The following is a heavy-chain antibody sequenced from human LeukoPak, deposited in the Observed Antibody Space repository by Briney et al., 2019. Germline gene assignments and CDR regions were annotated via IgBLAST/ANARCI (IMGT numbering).Heavy chain of an antibody. CDR3: ARGWDSRNDYFDP. J-gene: IGHJ4*02. V-gene: IGHV1-18*01. Sequence: ASVKVSCKASGYTFTSYGISWVRQAPGQGLEWMGWTSAQNDDTNYAETLQGRLTMTTDISTSTAYMELTSLRSDDTAVYYCARGWDSRNDYFDPWGQGTLVIVSS. CDR2: TSAQNDDT. CDR1: GYTFTSYG. D-gene: IGHD1-1*01.